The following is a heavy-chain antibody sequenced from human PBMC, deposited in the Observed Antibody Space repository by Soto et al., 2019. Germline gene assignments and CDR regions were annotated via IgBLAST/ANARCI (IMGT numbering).Heavy chain of an antibody. J-gene: IGHJ6*02. CDR3: AGGWGSIIVVVAGCRYGMEV. CDR1: GCTFSTDA. Sequence: GASVNFSFNTSGCTFSTDAISWVRQAPGQVLECIGGIIPIFGTANYAQNFQGRVTITADESTSTAYMELSSLRSEDTAVYYCAGGWGSIIVVVAGCRYGMEVWGQGTTVNVS. D-gene: IGHD2-15*01. CDR2: IIPIFGTA. V-gene: IGHV1-69*13.